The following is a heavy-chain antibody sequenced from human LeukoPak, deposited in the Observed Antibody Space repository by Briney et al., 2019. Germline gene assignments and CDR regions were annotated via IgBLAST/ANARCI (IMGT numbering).Heavy chain of an antibody. CDR2: INWNGDST. Sequence: PGGSLRLSCAASGFTFDDYGMSWVRQAPGKGLEWVSGINWNGDSTGYADSVKGRVTISRDNAKNSLYMQMSGLRAEDTALYYCARRSTYYDSSGYQGYYFDYWGQGTLVTVSS. V-gene: IGHV3-20*04. J-gene: IGHJ4*02. CDR3: ARRSTYYDSSGYQGYYFDY. CDR1: GFTFDDYG. D-gene: IGHD3-22*01.